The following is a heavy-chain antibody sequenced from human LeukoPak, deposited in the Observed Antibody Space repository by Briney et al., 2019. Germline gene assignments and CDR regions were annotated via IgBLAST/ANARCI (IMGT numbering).Heavy chain of an antibody. CDR2: ISGSGGST. V-gene: IGHV3-23*01. J-gene: IGHJ4*02. D-gene: IGHD1-1*01. Sequence: GGSLRLSCAASGFTFGSPWMHWVRQAPGKGLEWVSAISGSGGSTYYADSVKGRFTISRDNSKNTLYLQMNSLTAEDTAVYYCAKHAGATRLTKDCWGQGTLVAVSS. CDR3: AKHAGATRLTKDC. CDR1: GFTFGSPW.